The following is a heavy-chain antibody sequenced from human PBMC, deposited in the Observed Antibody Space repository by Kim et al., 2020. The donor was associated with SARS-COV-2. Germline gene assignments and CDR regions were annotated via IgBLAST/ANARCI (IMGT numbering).Heavy chain of an antibody. CDR1: GGSFSGYY. CDR3: ARDGEYWFDP. D-gene: IGHD7-27*01. CDR2: INHSGST. Sequence: SETLCLTCAVYGGSFSGYYWSWIRQPPGKGLEWIGEINHSGSTNYNPSLKSRVTISVDTSKNQFSLKLSSVTAADTAVYYCARDGEYWFDPWGQGTLVTVSS. V-gene: IGHV4-34*01. J-gene: IGHJ5*02.